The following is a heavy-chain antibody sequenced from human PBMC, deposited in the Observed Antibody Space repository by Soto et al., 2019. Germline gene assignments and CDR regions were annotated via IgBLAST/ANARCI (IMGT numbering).Heavy chain of an antibody. J-gene: IGHJ4*02. CDR1: GYTFTGYY. D-gene: IGHD6-6*01. Sequence: ASVKVSCKTSGYTFTGYYLNWVRQAPGRGLEWVGWINPKTGDTNNAQKFQGRVAMTTDTSISTGYMELSGLKSDDTAVYYCVTGDHLVRWGQGTRVTVSS. V-gene: IGHV1-2*02. CDR2: INPKTGDT. CDR3: VTGDHLVR.